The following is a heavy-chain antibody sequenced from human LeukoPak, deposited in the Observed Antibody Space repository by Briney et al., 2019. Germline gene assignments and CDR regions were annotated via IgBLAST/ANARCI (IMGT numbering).Heavy chain of an antibody. CDR3: ARVSYSNYVNYYYYYGMDV. CDR2: ISAYNGNT. CDR1: GYTFTSYG. J-gene: IGHJ6*02. Sequence: GASVKVSCEASGYTFTSYGISWVRQAPGQGLEWMGWISAYNGNTNYAQKLQGRVTMTTDTSTSTAYMELRSLRSDDTAVYYCARVSYSNYVNYYYYYGMDVGGQGTTVTVSS. V-gene: IGHV1-18*01. D-gene: IGHD4-11*01.